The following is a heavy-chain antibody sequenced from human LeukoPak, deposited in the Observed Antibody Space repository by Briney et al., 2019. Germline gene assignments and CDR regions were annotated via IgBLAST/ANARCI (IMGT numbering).Heavy chain of an antibody. CDR1: GFTLSSYA. V-gene: IGHV3-23*01. D-gene: IGHD6-19*01. CDR3: AKEGYSSGWSAYFDP. J-gene: IGHJ5*02. Sequence: PGGSLRLSCAASGFTLSSYAMSWVRQAPGKGLEWVSAISGSGGSTYYADSVKGRFTISRDNSKNTLYLQMNSPRAEDTAVYYCAKEGYSSGWSAYFDPWGQGTLVTVSS. CDR2: ISGSGGST.